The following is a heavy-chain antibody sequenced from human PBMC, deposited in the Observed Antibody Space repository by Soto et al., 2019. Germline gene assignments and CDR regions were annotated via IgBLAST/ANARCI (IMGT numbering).Heavy chain of an antibody. V-gene: IGHV3-21*01. CDR1: GFLFSNYI. CDR2: ISSRGTYV. D-gene: IGHD2-21*01. Sequence: EVQLVESGGGLVKPGGSLRLSCAASGFLFSNYIMTWVRQAPGKGLEWVSSISSRGTYVFYADSVKGRFTISRDHAKNSLYLQMNSLRAEDAAVYYCASGSYCVGDCYLGAFDIWGQGTMVTVSS. J-gene: IGHJ3*02. CDR3: ASGSYCVGDCYLGAFDI.